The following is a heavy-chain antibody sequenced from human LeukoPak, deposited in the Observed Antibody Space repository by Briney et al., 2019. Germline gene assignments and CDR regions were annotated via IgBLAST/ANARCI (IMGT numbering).Heavy chain of an antibody. CDR3: ARGRKRITIFGVVIPEREEYYFDY. J-gene: IGHJ4*02. D-gene: IGHD3-3*01. Sequence: GASVKVPCKASGYTFTSYDINWVRQATGQGLEWMGWMNPNSGNTGYAQKFQGRVTMTRNTSISTAYMELSSLRSEDTAVYYCARGRKRITIFGVVIPEREEYYFDYWGQGTLVTVSS. CDR2: MNPNSGNT. CDR1: GYTFTSYD. V-gene: IGHV1-8*01.